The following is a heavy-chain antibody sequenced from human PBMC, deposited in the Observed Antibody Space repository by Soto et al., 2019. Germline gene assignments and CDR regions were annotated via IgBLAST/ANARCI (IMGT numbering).Heavy chain of an antibody. CDR3: AKDRRRLGGYYDSSLFDS. CDR2: IASDGGNK. CDR1: GFTFSAYG. Sequence: QVQLVESGGGVVQPGRSLRLSCAASGFTFSAYGMHWVRQAPGKGLEWVAVIASDGGNKYYAVSVKGRFTISRDNSENTVYLQMNSLRAEDTAVYYCAKDRRRLGGYYDSSLFDSWGQGALVAVSS. V-gene: IGHV3-30*18. D-gene: IGHD3-22*01. J-gene: IGHJ4*02.